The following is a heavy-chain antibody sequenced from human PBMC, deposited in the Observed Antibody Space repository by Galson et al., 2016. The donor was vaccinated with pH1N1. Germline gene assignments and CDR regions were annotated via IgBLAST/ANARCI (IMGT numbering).Heavy chain of an antibody. D-gene: IGHD4-17*01. J-gene: IGHJ4*02. CDR2: IDWGDDK. Sequence: PALVKPTQTLTLTCTFSGFSLSTSGMCVSWIRQPPGKALEWLALIDWGDDKYYSTSLKTRLTISKDTSKNQVVLTMTNMYPVDTATYYCARLDYGDYSGYFEYWGQGTLVTVSS. CDR1: GFSLSTSGMC. CDR3: ARLDYGDYSGYFEY. V-gene: IGHV2-70*01.